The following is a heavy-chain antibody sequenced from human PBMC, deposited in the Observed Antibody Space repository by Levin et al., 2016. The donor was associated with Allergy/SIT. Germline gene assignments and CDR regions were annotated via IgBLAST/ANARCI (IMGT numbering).Heavy chain of an antibody. J-gene: IGHJ6*02. CDR3: ARARGVSYAMDV. Sequence: GESLKISCAASGFTFSNFGMHWVRQAPGKGLEWVTVFWSSGTNKYYADSVKGRFIVSRDNSKGTLSLQMNNLRVDDTAVYFCARARGVSYAMDVWGRGTTVIVSS. CDR2: FWSSGTNK. D-gene: IGHD3-10*01. V-gene: IGHV3-33*01. CDR1: GFTFSNFG.